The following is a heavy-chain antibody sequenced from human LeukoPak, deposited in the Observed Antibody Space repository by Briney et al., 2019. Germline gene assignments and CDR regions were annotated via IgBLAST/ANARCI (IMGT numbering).Heavy chain of an antibody. V-gene: IGHV3-30*19. CDR2: ISYDGSNK. CDR3: ARTSDSYGTGWYFDL. D-gene: IGHD5-18*01. J-gene: IGHJ2*01. Sequence: GGSLRLSCAASGFTFSSYGMHWVRQAPGKGLEWVAVISYDGSNKYYADSVKGRFTISRDNSKNTLYLQMNSLRAEDTAVYYCARTSDSYGTGWYFDLWGRGTLVTVSS. CDR1: GFTFSSYG.